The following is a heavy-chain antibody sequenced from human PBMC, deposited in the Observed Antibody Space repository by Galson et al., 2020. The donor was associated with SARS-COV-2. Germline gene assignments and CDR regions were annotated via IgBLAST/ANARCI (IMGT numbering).Heavy chain of an antibody. CDR2: VSNSGST. CDR3: ARNAVDTAIMYPDY. J-gene: IGHJ4*02. V-gene: IGHV4-4*08. Sequence: ASETLSLTCTVSGGSISSSYWSWIRQPPGKGLEWIGYVSNSGSTRYSPSLKSRVTISVDTSKNQFSLKLNSVTAADTAVYYCARNAVDTAIMYPDYCGQGTLVTVSS. D-gene: IGHD5-18*01. CDR1: GGSISSSY.